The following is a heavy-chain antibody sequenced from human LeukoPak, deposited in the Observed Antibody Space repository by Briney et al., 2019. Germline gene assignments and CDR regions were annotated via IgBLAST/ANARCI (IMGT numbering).Heavy chain of an antibody. Sequence: GASVKVSCKASGYTFTSYDINWVRQATGQGLEWMGWMNPNSGNTGYAQKFQGRVTMTRNTSISTAYMELSSLRSEDTAVYYCARSARAARITMVRGSPYWFDPWGQGTLVTVSS. V-gene: IGHV1-8*01. J-gene: IGHJ5*02. CDR2: MNPNSGNT. CDR1: GYTFTSYD. CDR3: ARSARAARITMVRGSPYWFDP. D-gene: IGHD3-10*01.